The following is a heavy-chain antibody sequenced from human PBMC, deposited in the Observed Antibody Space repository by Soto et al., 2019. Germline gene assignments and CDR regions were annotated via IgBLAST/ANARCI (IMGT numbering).Heavy chain of an antibody. CDR1: GIPLSSYW. D-gene: IGHD6-6*01. Sequence: GGSLRHSCEVSGIPLSSYWMHWVRQAPGKGLEYVSRISSDGVDTYYANSVKGRFTISRDNSKNTVYLQMGSLRPEDMAVYYCARRARPDFYYMDVWGKGTTVTVSS. J-gene: IGHJ6*03. CDR2: ISSDGVDT. V-gene: IGHV3-64*01. CDR3: ARRARPDFYYMDV.